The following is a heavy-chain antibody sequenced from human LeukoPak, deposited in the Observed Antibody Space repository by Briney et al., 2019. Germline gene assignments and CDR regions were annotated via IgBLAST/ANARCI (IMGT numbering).Heavy chain of an antibody. CDR3: ARVGIQLWLLDY. CDR2: ISAHNGNT. V-gene: IGHV1-18*01. D-gene: IGHD5-18*01. Sequence: ASVKVPCKASGYTFISYGISWVRQAPGQGLEWMGWISAHNGNTDYAQKLQGRVTMTTDTSTSTAYMELRSLRSDDTAVYYCARVGIQLWLLDYWGQGTLVTVSS. J-gene: IGHJ4*02. CDR1: GYTFISYG.